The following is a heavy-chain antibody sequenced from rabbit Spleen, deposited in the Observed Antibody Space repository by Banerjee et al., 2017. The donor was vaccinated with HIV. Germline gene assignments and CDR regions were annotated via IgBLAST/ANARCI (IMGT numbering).Heavy chain of an antibody. D-gene: IGHD8-1*01. CDR2: ISTTSGST. V-gene: IGHV1S45*01. CDR1: GFSFSSGYW. J-gene: IGHJ4*01. CDR3: ARDYAGSSSYGFAFKL. Sequence: QEQLEESGGDLVKPEGSLTLTCTASGFSFSSGYWMCWVRQAPGKGLEWIACISTTSGSTYYASWAKGRFTISKTSSTTVTLQMTSLTVADTATYFCARDYAGSSSYGFAFKLLGPGTLVTVS.